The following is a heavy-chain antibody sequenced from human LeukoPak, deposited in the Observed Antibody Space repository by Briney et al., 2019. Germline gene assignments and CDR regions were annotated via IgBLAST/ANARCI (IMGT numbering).Heavy chain of an antibody. V-gene: IGHV4-59*01. Sequence: SETLSLTCTISGDSNNKYYWSWIRQPPGKGLEWIGYIYYTGNTNYNPSLNSRVTMSVDTSKNQVSLQLSSVTAADTAVYYCARAVMRGVIGWFDPRGQGTLVTVSS. CDR1: GDSNNKYY. J-gene: IGHJ5*02. D-gene: IGHD3-10*01. CDR3: ARAVMRGVIGWFDP. CDR2: IYYTGNT.